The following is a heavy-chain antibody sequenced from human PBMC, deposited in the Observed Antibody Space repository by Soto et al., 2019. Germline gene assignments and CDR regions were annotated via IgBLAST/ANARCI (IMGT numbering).Heavy chain of an antibody. Sequence: SETLSLTCTVSGDSVSSGDYYWSWIRQPPGKGLEWIGYIHSSGSTNYNPSLKSRVTMSVDTSKNQFSLRLMSLTAADTAVYYCARDQGVAAAGTTWFDPWGQGSLVTVSS. D-gene: IGHD6-13*01. CDR2: IHSSGST. J-gene: IGHJ5*02. CDR1: GDSVSSGDYY. CDR3: ARDQGVAAAGTTWFDP. V-gene: IGHV4-61*08.